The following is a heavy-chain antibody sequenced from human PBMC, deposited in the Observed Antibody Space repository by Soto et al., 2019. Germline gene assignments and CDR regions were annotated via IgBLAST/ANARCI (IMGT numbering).Heavy chain of an antibody. Sequence: NPSETLSLTCKVSGGSISSSSHYWGWIRQTPGKGLEWIASVYYRGSTYYNPSVKSRVTIYVDTSNDQFSLKMRSVTAADTAIYYCGRHDGYSYGPIDSWGQGTLVTVSS. CDR1: GGSISSSSHY. CDR2: VYYRGST. J-gene: IGHJ4*02. V-gene: IGHV4-39*01. D-gene: IGHD5-18*01. CDR3: GRHDGYSYGPIDS.